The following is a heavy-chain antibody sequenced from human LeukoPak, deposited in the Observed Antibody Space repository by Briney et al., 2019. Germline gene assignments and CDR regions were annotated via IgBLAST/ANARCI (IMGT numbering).Heavy chain of an antibody. Sequence: SETLSLTCTVSGGSISSYYWGWIRQPPGKGLERIGTIYYSRSTYYNPSLKSRVTISVDTSKNQFSLKLNSVTAADTAVYYCARHLTLNSSPRWFDPWGQGTLVTVSS. CDR2: IYYSRST. CDR1: GGSISSYY. V-gene: IGHV4-39*01. CDR3: ARHLTLNSSPRWFDP. J-gene: IGHJ5*02. D-gene: IGHD2/OR15-2a*01.